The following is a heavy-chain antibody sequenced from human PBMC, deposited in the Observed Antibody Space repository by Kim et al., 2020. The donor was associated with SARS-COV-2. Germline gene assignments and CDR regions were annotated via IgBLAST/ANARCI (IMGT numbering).Heavy chain of an antibody. CDR2: INTNTGNP. CDR3: ARVTDEGYCSGGSCYSFGPNWFDP. CDR1: GYTFTSYA. V-gene: IGHV7-4-1*02. J-gene: IGHJ5*02. D-gene: IGHD2-15*01. Sequence: ASVKVSCKASGYTFTSYAMNWVRQAPGQGLEWMGWINTNTGNPTYAQGFTGRFVFSLDTSVSTAYLQISSLKAEDTAVYYCARVTDEGYCSGGSCYSFGPNWFDPWGQGTLVTVSS.